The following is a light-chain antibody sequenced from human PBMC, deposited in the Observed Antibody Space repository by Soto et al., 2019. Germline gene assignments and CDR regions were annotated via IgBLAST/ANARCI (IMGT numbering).Light chain of an antibody. CDR2: DAS. CDR1: QSVSSR. J-gene: IGKJ4*01. CDR3: QQRSNCPALT. Sequence: EIVLTQSPATLSLSPGERATLPCRASQSVSSRLAWYQQKRGQAPRRLIYDASTRATGSTARFSGSGAGTDFTLTISSLESEDFAVYYCQQRSNCPALTFGEGTKVDI. V-gene: IGKV3D-11*02.